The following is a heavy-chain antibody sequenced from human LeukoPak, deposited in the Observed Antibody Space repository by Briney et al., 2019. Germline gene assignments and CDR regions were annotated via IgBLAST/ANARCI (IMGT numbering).Heavy chain of an antibody. CDR2: IKTDGSST. CDR1: GFTFSSYW. D-gene: IGHD3-10*01. V-gene: IGHV3-74*01. Sequence: GGSLRLSCAASGFTFSSYWMHWVRQAPGKGLVWVSRIKTDGSSTSYADSVKGRFTISRDNAKNTLYLQMNSPRAEDTAIYYCARDQYYGSGSYAIDYWGQGTLVTVSS. CDR3: ARDQYYGSGSYAIDY. J-gene: IGHJ4*02.